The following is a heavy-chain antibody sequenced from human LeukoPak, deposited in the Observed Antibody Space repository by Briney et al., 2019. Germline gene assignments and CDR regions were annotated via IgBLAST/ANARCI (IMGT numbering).Heavy chain of an antibody. D-gene: IGHD3-22*01. CDR2: ISHDESNK. CDR3: ARAGGITMIRGLKVLDAFDI. V-gene: IGHV3-30*03. Sequence: GGSLRLSCAASGFTFSSYGMHWVRQAPGKGLEWVAVISHDESNKYYADSVKGRFTISRDTSKNTLYLLMNSLRAEDTAVYYCARAGGITMIRGLKVLDAFDIWGQGTPVTVSS. CDR1: GFTFSSYG. J-gene: IGHJ3*02.